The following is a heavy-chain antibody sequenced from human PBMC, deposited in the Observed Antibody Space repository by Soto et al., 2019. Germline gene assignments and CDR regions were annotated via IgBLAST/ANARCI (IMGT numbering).Heavy chain of an antibody. Sequence: ASVKVSCKASGYTFTSYAMHWVRQAPGQRLEWMGWINAGNGNTKYSQKFQGRVTITRDTSASTAYMELSSLRSEDTAVYYCARAPRDGYNYVLPWGQGTLVTVSS. J-gene: IGHJ4*02. D-gene: IGHD5-12*01. CDR2: INAGNGNT. CDR3: ARAPRDGYNYVLP. CDR1: GYTFTSYA. V-gene: IGHV1-3*01.